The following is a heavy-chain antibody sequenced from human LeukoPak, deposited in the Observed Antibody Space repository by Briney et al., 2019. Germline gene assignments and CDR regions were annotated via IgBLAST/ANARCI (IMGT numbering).Heavy chain of an antibody. D-gene: IGHD4-17*01. J-gene: IGHJ4*02. CDR1: GFTFSSYS. CDR3: ATLYGDYNSPADY. V-gene: IGHV3-21*01. Sequence: NPGGSLRLSCAASGFTFSSYSMNWVRQAPGKGLEWVSSISSSSSYIYYADSVKGRFTISRDNAKNSLYLQMNSLRAEDTAVYYCATLYGDYNSPADYWGQGTLVTVSS. CDR2: ISSSSSYI.